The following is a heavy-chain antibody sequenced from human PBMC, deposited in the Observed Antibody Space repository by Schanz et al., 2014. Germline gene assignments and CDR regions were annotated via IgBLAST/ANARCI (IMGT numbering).Heavy chain of an antibody. CDR2: ISNDGSIK. CDR3: ARDNYYGSGSCAY. D-gene: IGHD3-10*01. V-gene: IGHV3-30-3*01. CDR1: GFTFSSYA. Sequence: GQLLESGGGLIQPGGSLRLSCAASGFTFSSYAMHWVRQAPGKGLEWVALISNDGSIKYYADSVEGRFTISRDNAKNSMYLHMKSLRGEDTAVYYCARDNYYGSGSCAYWGQGTLVTVSS. J-gene: IGHJ4*02.